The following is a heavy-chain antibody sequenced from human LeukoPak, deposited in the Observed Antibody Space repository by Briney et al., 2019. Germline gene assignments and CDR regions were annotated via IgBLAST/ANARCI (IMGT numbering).Heavy chain of an antibody. V-gene: IGHV3-21*01. J-gene: IGHJ4*02. D-gene: IGHD1-26*01. CDR3: AREELGFDY. CDR1: GFTFSRYS. Sequence: GGSLRLSCAASGFTFSRYSMNWVSQAPGKGLEWGSSISSSSSYIYCAHSVKGPFTISRDNAKNSLSLQMNSLRAEDTAVYYCAREELGFDYWGQGTLVTVSS. CDR2: ISSSSSYI.